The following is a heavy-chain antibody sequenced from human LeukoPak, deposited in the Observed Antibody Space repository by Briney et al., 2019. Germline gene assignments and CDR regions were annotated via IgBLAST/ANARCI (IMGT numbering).Heavy chain of an antibody. CDR3: AKGGYSYGLDFDY. V-gene: IGHV3-23*01. Sequence: GGSLRLSCAASGFTFSSYAMSWVRQAPGKGLEWVSAISGSGGSTYYADSLKGRFTISRDNSKNTLYLQMNSLRAEDKTVYYCAKGGYSYGLDFDYWGQGTLVTVSS. CDR1: GFTFSSYA. CDR2: ISGSGGST. J-gene: IGHJ4*02. D-gene: IGHD5-18*01.